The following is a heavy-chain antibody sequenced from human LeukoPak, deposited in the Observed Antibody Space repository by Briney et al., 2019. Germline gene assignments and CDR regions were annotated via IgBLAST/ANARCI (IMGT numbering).Heavy chain of an antibody. J-gene: IGHJ4*02. CDR2: IYHSGST. V-gene: IGHV4-38-2*02. D-gene: IGHD2-2*01. Sequence: PSETLSLTCTVSGYSISSGYYWGWIRQPPGKGLEWIGSIYHSGSTYYNPSLKSRVTISVDTSKNQFSLKLSSVTAADTAVYYCARVTGPSIVVVPAAMSSWGQGTLVTVSS. CDR1: GYSISSGYY. CDR3: ARVTGPSIVVVPAAMSS.